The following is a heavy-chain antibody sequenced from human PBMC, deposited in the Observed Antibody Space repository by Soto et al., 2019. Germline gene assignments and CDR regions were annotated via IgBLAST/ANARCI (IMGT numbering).Heavy chain of an antibody. J-gene: IGHJ6*02. CDR2: ISGSGGST. CDR1: GFTFSSYA. CDR3: AKDRLGSYCSSTSCYGPYYYYGMDI. Sequence: WGSLRLSCAASGFTFSSYAMSWVFQAPGKGLEWVSAISGSGGSTYYADSVKGRFTISRDNSKNTLYLQMNSLRAEDTAVYYCAKDRLGSYCSSTSCYGPYYYYGMDIWGQGTTVTVYS. V-gene: IGHV3-23*01. D-gene: IGHD2-2*01.